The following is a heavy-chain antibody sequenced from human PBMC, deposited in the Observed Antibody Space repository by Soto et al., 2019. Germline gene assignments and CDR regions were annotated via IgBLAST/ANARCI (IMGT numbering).Heavy chain of an antibody. Sequence: SETLSLTCTVSGGSISSGGYYWSWIRQHPGKGLEWIGYIYYSGSTNYNPSLKSRVTISVDTSKNQFSLKLSSVTAADTAVYYCARMRGDSSAPFDPWGQGTLVTVSS. D-gene: IGHD6-19*01. CDR2: IYYSGST. CDR1: GGSISSGGYY. J-gene: IGHJ5*02. V-gene: IGHV4-61*08. CDR3: ARMRGDSSAPFDP.